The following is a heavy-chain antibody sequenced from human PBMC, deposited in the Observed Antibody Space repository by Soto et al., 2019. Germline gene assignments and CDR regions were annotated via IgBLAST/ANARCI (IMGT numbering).Heavy chain of an antibody. CDR3: ARDHDYYDSSGYYGPLGAFDI. CDR1: GGSISSSSYY. V-gene: IGHV4-39*02. D-gene: IGHD3-22*01. CDR2: IYYSGST. J-gene: IGHJ3*02. Sequence: SETLSLTCTVSGGSISSSSYYWDWIRQPPGKGLEWIGSIYYSGSTYYNPSLKSRVTISVDTSKNQFSLKLSSLTAADTAVYYCARDHDYYDSSGYYGPLGAFDIWGQGTMVTVSS.